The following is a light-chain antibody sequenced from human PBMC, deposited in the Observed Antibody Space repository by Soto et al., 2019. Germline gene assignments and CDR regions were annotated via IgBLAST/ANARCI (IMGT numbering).Light chain of an antibody. CDR3: QHYDTFSWT. J-gene: IGKJ1*01. CDR2: AAS. CDR1: QSISSY. Sequence: DIQMTQSPSSLSASVGDRVTITCRASQSISSYLNWYQQKPGKAPNLLIYAASSLQSGVPSRFSGSGSGTEFTLTISSVQPDDFATYFCQHYDTFSWTFGQGTKVDIK. V-gene: IGKV1-39*01.